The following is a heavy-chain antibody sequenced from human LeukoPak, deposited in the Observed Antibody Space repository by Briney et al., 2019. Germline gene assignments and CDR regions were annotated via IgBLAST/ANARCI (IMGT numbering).Heavy chain of an antibody. CDR2: INHSGST. D-gene: IGHD1-26*01. CDR3: ARGRRSGSYYGY. Sequence: SETLSLTCAVYGGSFSGYYWSWIRQPPGKGLEWIGEINHSGSTNYNPSLKSRVTISVDTPKNQFSLKLSSVTAADTAVYYCARGRRSGSYYGYWGQGTLVTVSS. CDR1: GGSFSGYY. V-gene: IGHV4-34*01. J-gene: IGHJ4*02.